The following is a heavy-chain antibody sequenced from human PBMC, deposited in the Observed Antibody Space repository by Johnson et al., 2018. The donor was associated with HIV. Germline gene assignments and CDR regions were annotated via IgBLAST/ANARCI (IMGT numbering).Heavy chain of an antibody. Sequence: VQLVESGGGLVQPGGSLRLSCAASGFTFSSYAMSWVRQAPGKGLEWVSAISGSGGSTYYADSVKGRVAIARDNAKNTLYLQMNSLRAEDTAVYYCTTDELSLLVVYADAFDIWGQGTMVTVSS. CDR1: GFTFSSYA. J-gene: IGHJ3*02. CDR3: TTDELSLLVVYADAFDI. V-gene: IGHV3-23*04. D-gene: IGHD2-8*02. CDR2: ISGSGGST.